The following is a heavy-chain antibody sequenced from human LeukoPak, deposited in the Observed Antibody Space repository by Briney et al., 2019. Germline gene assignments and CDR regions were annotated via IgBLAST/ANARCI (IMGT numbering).Heavy chain of an antibody. Sequence: PSETLSLTCTVSGGSISSSSYYYGWIRQPPGKVLEWIGRIYYRRSTHYNPSLKSRATISVDTSKNQFSLKLSSVTAADTAVYYCARVVNWYGSSWRPAYNWFDPWGQGTLVTVSS. V-gene: IGHV4-39*07. CDR1: GGSISSSSYY. CDR2: IYYRRST. CDR3: ARVVNWYGSSWRPAYNWFDP. D-gene: IGHD6-13*01. J-gene: IGHJ5*02.